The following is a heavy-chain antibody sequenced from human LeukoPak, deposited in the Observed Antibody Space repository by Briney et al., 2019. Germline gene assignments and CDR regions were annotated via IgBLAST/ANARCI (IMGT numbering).Heavy chain of an antibody. Sequence: ASVKVSCKASGYTFTGYYMHWVRQAPGQGLEWMGWINPDSGGTNYAQKFEGRVTMTRDTSISTAYMELSRLRSDDTAVYYCARIQEELIPHNYYYYMDVWGKGTTVTISS. V-gene: IGHV1-2*02. D-gene: IGHD1-26*01. CDR3: ARIQEELIPHNYYYYMDV. CDR2: INPDSGGT. CDR1: GYTFTGYY. J-gene: IGHJ6*03.